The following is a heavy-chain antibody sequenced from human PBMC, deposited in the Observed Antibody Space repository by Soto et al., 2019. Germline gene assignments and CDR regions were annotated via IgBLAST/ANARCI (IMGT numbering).Heavy chain of an antibody. CDR2: IYYSGST. V-gene: IGHV4-38-2*01. CDR1: SYSISSDYY. J-gene: IGHJ6*02. CDR3: AGGGPYGMDV. D-gene: IGHD3-16*01. Sequence: PSETLSLTCAVSSYSISSDYYWGWVRQPPGKGLEWIGYIYYSGSTYYNPSLKSRVTISVDTSKNQFSLKLSSVTAADTAVYYCAGGGPYGMDVWGQGTTVTVSS.